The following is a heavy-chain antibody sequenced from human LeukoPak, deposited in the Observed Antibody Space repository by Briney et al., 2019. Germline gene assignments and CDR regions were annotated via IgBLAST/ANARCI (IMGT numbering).Heavy chain of an antibody. CDR2: INHNGNVN. Sequence: HPGGSLRFSCAASGFTFSSYWMSWARQAPGKGLEWVASINHNGNVNYYVDSVKGRFTISRDNAKNSLYLQMSNLRAEDTAVYFCARGGGLDVWGQGATVTVSS. J-gene: IGHJ6*02. D-gene: IGHD3-16*01. CDR3: ARGGGLDV. V-gene: IGHV3-7*03. CDR1: GFTFSSYW.